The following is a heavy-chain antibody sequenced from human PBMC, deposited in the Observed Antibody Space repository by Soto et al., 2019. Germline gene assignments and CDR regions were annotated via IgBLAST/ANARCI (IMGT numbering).Heavy chain of an antibody. D-gene: IGHD2-21*01. Sequence: AETLSFSCTFSYGSISSSYWSWIRQPTGKGLEWIGYIYDSGSTYYNSSLKSRVTMSVDTSKNQFSLKLSSVTAADTAVYYCARPLIYWGQGTPVTVSS. CDR1: YGSISSSY. J-gene: IGHJ4*02. CDR2: IYDSGST. V-gene: IGHV4-59*08. CDR3: ARPLIY.